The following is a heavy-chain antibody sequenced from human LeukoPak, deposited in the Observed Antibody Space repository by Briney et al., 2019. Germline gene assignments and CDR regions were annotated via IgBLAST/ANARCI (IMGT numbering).Heavy chain of an antibody. Sequence: GGSLTLSCAASGFTFSNYWMTWVRQAPGKGLEWVAHINQDGSEEHYMDSVKPRFTISRDNAKNSLSLQMNSVRAEDTAVYYCVRGGGVSGYDLLDYWGQGTLVTVSS. D-gene: IGHD5-12*01. CDR1: GFTFSNYW. CDR3: VRGGGVSGYDLLDY. J-gene: IGHJ4*02. CDR2: INQDGSEE. V-gene: IGHV3-7*01.